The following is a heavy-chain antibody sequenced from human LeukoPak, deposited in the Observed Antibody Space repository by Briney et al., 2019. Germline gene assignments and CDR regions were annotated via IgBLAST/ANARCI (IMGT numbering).Heavy chain of an antibody. V-gene: IGHV1-69*01. CDR2: IIPIFGTA. Sequence: GSSVKVSCKASGGTFSSYAISWVRQAPGQGLEWMGGIIPIFGTANYAQKFQGRVTITADESTSTAYTELSSLRSEDTAVYYCARAGWSTAMVPYGALDYWGQGTLVTVSS. CDR3: ARAGWSTAMVPYGALDY. D-gene: IGHD5-18*01. CDR1: GGTFSSYA. J-gene: IGHJ4*02.